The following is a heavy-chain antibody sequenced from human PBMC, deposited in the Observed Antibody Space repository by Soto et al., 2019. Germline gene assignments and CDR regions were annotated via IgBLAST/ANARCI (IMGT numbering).Heavy chain of an antibody. Sequence: PGGSLRLSCAASGFTFSDYYMSWIRQAPGKGLEWVSYISDSGTTLYYADSVKGRFTISRDNAKNSLYLQMNSLKASDTAMYYCARLSYDSRVLYGMDVWGQGTTVTVSS. CDR2: ISDSGTTL. V-gene: IGHV3-11*01. D-gene: IGHD3-22*01. CDR3: ARLSYDSRVLYGMDV. J-gene: IGHJ6*02. CDR1: GFTFSDYY.